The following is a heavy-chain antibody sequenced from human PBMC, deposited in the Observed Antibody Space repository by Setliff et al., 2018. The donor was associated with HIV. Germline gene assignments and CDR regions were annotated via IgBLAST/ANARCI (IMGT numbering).Heavy chain of an antibody. J-gene: IGHJ4*02. Sequence: SETLSLTCAVYGVSFSDYYWSWIRQPAGKGLEWIGHIYTSGSTNYNPSLKSRVTISVDMSKNQFSLKLSSVTAADTAVYYCAREIYGGNSRPFDYWGQGTLVTVSS. CDR3: AREIYGGNSRPFDY. CDR1: GVSFSDYY. CDR2: IYTSGST. V-gene: IGHV4-4*07. D-gene: IGHD4-17*01.